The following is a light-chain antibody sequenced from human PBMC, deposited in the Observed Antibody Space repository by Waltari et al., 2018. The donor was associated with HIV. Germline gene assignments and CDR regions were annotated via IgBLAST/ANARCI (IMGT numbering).Light chain of an antibody. J-gene: IGKJ1*01. V-gene: IGKV4-1*01. CDR1: QHVLYSSNNKNY. Sequence: DIVLTQSPDSLAVSLGERATINCKSSQHVLYSSNNKNYLAWYQQKPRQPPKLLIYWASTRASGVPERFSGSGSGTDFTLTISSLQAEDVAIYYCQQYLNTPWTFGQGTKVEVK. CDR3: QQYLNTPWT. CDR2: WAS.